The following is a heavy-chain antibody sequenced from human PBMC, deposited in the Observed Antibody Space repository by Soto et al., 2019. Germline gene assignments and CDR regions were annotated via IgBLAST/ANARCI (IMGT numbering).Heavy chain of an antibody. V-gene: IGHV1-8*02. D-gene: IGHD2-21*02. CDR3: GRGPRPLAPSGVTPYYSTMYV. CDR2: MNPINGAT. CDR1: GYDFTAYD. Sequence: ASVQVSCKASGYDFTAYDINWVRQASGQGLEWMGWMNPINGATGSARRFQGRVSMTRNTATGTAYLELTSLRSDDTAVYYCGRGPRPLAPSGVTPYYSTMYVSGEGTTL. J-gene: IGHJ6*03.